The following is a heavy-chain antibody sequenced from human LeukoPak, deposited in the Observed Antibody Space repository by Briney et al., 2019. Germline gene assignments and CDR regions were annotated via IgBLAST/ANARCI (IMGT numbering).Heavy chain of an antibody. V-gene: IGHV3-21*01. CDR2: ISSSSSYI. CDR3: ARDPYSGSYGADYYYYMDV. Sequence: PGGSLRLSCAASGFTFSSYSMNWVRQAPGKGLEWVSPISSSSSYIYYADSVKGRFTISRDNAKNSLYLQMNSLRAEDTAVYYCARDPYSGSYGADYYYYMDVWGKGTTVTISS. J-gene: IGHJ6*03. CDR1: GFTFSSYS. D-gene: IGHD1-26*01.